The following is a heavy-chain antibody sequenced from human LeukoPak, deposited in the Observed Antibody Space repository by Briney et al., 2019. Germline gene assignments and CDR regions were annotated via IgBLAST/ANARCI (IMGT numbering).Heavy chain of an antibody. J-gene: IGHJ4*02. CDR2: ISGSGGST. CDR3: AKDWANYYDSSAYFDY. Sequence: SGGSLRLSCAASGFTFSSYAMSWVRQAPGKGLERVSAISGSGGSTYYADSMKGRFTISRDNSKNTLYLQMNSLRAEDTAVYYCAKDWANYYDSSAYFDYWGQGTLVTVSS. V-gene: IGHV3-23*01. CDR1: GFTFSSYA. D-gene: IGHD3-22*01.